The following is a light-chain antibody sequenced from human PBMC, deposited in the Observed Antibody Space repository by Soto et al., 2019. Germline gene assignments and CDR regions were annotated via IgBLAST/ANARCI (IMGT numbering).Light chain of an antibody. CDR3: ATWNDGVFV. V-gene: IGLV1-44*01. CDR1: TSNIGRST. Sequence: QSVLTQPPSASGTPGQRVTISCSGNTSNIGRSTVSWYQQFPGAAPKLLIYGNTQRPLGVPVRFSGSKSDTSASLAISGLQSGDEADYYCATWNDGVFVFGIGTKVTV. J-gene: IGLJ1*01. CDR2: GNT.